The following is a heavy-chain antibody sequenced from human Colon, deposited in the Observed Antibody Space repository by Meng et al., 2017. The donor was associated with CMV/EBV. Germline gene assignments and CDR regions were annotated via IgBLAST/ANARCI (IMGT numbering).Heavy chain of an antibody. D-gene: IGHD6-19*01. CDR3: ARPSDNGWYYFDS. V-gene: IGHV4-39*01. Sequence: SETLSLTCTVSGGSISSSSVYWGWIRQPPGGGLEWIGSINHSGNTYRNPSLLGRVSMSVDTSKNQFSLNLSSVTAADTSIYYCARPSDNGWYYFDSWGQGTLVTVSS. CDR2: INHSGNT. CDR1: GGSISSSSVY. J-gene: IGHJ4*02.